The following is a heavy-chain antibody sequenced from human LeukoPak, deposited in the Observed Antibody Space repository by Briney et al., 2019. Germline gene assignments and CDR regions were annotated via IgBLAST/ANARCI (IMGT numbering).Heavy chain of an antibody. V-gene: IGHV3-21*01. D-gene: IGHD3-10*01. Sequence: AGGSLRLSCAASGFTFSSYSMNWVRQAPGKGLEWVSSISSSSSYIYYADSVKGRFTITRDNAKNSLYLQMNSLRAEDTAVYYCARAMVRGVILEYWGQGTLVTVSS. J-gene: IGHJ4*02. CDR2: ISSSSSYI. CDR1: GFTFSSYS. CDR3: ARAMVRGVILEY.